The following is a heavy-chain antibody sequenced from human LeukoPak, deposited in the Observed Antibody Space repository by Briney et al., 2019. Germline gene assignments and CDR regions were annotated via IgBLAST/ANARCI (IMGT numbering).Heavy chain of an antibody. D-gene: IGHD3-22*01. CDR2: IYYSGST. CDR3: ARVRYYYDSSGTQNWFDP. Sequence: SETLSLTCTVSGGSISSGGYYWSWIRQHPGKGLEWIGYIYYSGSTYYNPSLKSRVTISVDTSKNQFSLKLSSVTAADTAVYYCARVRYYYDSSGTQNWFDPWGQGTLVTVSS. CDR1: GGSISSGGYY. V-gene: IGHV4-31*03. J-gene: IGHJ5*02.